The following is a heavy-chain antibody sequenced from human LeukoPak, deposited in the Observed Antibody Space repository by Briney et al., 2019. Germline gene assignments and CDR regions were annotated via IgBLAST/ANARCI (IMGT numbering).Heavy chain of an antibody. CDR1: GLTFSNYA. CDR2: ISYDGGNK. V-gene: IGHV3-30-3*01. Sequence: GGSLRLSCSASGLTFSNYAMHWVRQAPGKGLESVAIISYDGGNKYYADSVKGQFTISRDNSESTLYLQMNSLRPEDTAVYYCAKAELVGAAGAVGYWGQGTLVTVSS. D-gene: IGHD2-15*01. CDR3: AKAELVGAAGAVGY. J-gene: IGHJ4*02.